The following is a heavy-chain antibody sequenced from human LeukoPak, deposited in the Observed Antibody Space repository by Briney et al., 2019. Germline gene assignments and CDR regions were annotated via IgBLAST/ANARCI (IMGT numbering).Heavy chain of an antibody. CDR1: GFNLSSYG. V-gene: IGHV3-48*01. J-gene: IGHJ4*02. D-gene: IGHD1-1*01. CDR3: VRVKGTYFDY. Sequence: GGSLRLSCTASGFNLSSYGINWVRQAPGKGLEWISYISSSSSNIYYLDSVQGRLTVSRDNERNSLFLQIDSPRAEDTAVYYCVRVKGTYFDYWGQGSLVTVSS. CDR2: ISSSSSNI.